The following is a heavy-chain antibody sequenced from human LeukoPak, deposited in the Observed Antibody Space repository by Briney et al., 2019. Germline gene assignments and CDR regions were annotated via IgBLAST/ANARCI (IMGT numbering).Heavy chain of an antibody. CDR1: GGSFSGYY. CDR2: INHSGST. J-gene: IGHJ6*02. V-gene: IGHV4-34*01. CDR3: ARFSATSSPVTQGLSGYYGMDV. Sequence: NPSETLSLTCAVYGGSFSGYYWSWIRQPPGKGLEWIGEINHSGSTNYNPSLKSRVTISVDTSKNQFSLKLSSVTAADTAVYYCARFSATSSPVTQGLSGYYGMDVWAKGPRSPSP. D-gene: IGHD4-17*01.